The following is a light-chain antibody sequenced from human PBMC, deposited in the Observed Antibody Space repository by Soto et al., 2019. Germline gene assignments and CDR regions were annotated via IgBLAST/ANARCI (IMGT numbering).Light chain of an antibody. CDR1: QSISDW. CDR2: KAS. V-gene: IGKV1-5*03. J-gene: IGKJ5*01. Sequence: DIQMTQSPSTLSASVGDRVTITCRASQSISDWLAWYQQKPGKAPKLLIYKASGLESGVPSRFSGSGSGTEFTLTITSLQPDDFAHYYCQQYNTYPITFGQGTRLEIK. CDR3: QQYNTYPIT.